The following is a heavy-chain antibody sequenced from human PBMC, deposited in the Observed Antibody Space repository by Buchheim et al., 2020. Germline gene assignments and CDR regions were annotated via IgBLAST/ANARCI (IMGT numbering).Heavy chain of an antibody. V-gene: IGHV4-34*01. Sequence: QVQLQQWGAGLLKPSDTRSLTCTVIGESFSGFYWTWIRQSQGTGLEWIGEIHHSGRTNYNPSLKSRATVSVDTSQNPFSLKLTSVTAADTGVYYCARGVVRRSNWLDPWGQGTL. CDR3: ARGVVRRSNWLDP. CDR2: IHHSGRT. D-gene: IGHD3-10*01. J-gene: IGHJ5*02. CDR1: GESFSGFY.